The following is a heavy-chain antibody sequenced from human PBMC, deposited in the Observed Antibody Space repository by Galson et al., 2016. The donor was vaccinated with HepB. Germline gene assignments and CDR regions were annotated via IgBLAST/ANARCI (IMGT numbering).Heavy chain of an antibody. Sequence: SETLSLTCTVSGGSVSSGSYYWSWIRQPPGKGLEWIGYMYYSGSTKYNPSLKSRVTISVNPSKNHFSLRLSSVTAADTAVYYCARGGAGRIAAALSLDVWGQGTPVTVSS. J-gene: IGHJ6*02. CDR3: ARGGAGRIAAALSLDV. CDR1: GGSVSSGSYY. D-gene: IGHD6-13*01. CDR2: MYYSGST. V-gene: IGHV4-61*03.